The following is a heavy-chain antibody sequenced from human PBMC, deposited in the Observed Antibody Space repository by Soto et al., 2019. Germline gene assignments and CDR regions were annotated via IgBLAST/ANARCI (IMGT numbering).Heavy chain of an antibody. D-gene: IGHD1-7*01. CDR1: GFTFSSYA. Sequence: GGSLRLSCAASGFTFSSYAMHWFRQAPGKGLEWVAVISYDGSNKYYADSVKGRFTISRDNSKNTLYLQMNSLRAEDTAVYYCARDTRWDYALDYWGQGTLVTVSS. V-gene: IGHV3-30-3*01. CDR2: ISYDGSNK. CDR3: ARDTRWDYALDY. J-gene: IGHJ4*02.